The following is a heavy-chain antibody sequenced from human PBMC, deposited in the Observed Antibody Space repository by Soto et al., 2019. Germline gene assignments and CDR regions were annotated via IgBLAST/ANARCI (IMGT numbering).Heavy chain of an antibody. CDR2: IYYSGST. Sequence: SETLSLTCTVSGGSISSGDYYWSWIRQPPGKGLEWIGYIYYSGSTYYNPSLKSRVTISVDTSKNQFSLKLSSVTAADTAVYYCARGGVVPAAMRYPPPHNWFDPWGQGTLVTVSS. CDR1: GGSISSGDYY. CDR3: ARGGVVPAAMRYPPPHNWFDP. D-gene: IGHD2-2*01. V-gene: IGHV4-30-4*01. J-gene: IGHJ5*02.